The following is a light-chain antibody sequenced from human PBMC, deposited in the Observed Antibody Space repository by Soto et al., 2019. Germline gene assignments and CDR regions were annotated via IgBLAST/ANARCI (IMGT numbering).Light chain of an antibody. J-gene: IGKJ1*01. CDR3: QQRSNWPRTWT. CDR1: QSVSSY. Sequence: EIMFTQSPATLSLSPGERATLSCRASQSVSSYLAWYQQKPGQAPRLLIYDASNRATGIPARFSGSGSWTDFTLTIRRLEPEDFAVYYCQQRSNWPRTWTFGQGTKV. V-gene: IGKV3-11*01. CDR2: DAS.